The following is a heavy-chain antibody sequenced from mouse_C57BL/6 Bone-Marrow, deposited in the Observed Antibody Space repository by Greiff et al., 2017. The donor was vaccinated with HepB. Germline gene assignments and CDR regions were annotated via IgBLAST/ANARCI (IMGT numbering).Heavy chain of an antibody. D-gene: IGHD1-1*01. V-gene: IGHV1-4*01. J-gene: IGHJ4*01. CDR1: GYTFTSYT. CDR3: ARRKFYGSSYMGAMDY. CDR2: INPSSGYT. Sequence: VQLQQSGAELARPGASVKMSCKASGYTFTSYTMHWVKQRPGQGLEWIGYINPSSGYTKYNQKFKDKATLTADKSSSTAYMQLSSLTSEDSAVYYCARRKFYGSSYMGAMDYWGQGTSLTVSS.